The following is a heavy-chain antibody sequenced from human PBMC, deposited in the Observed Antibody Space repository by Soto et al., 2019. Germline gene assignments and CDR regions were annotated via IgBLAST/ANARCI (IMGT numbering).Heavy chain of an antibody. J-gene: IGHJ6*02. CDR1: GFTFSSYA. V-gene: IGHV3-30-3*01. Sequence: QVQLVESGGGVVQPGRSLRLSCAASGFTFSSYAMHWVRQAPGKGLEWVAVISYDGSNKYYADSVKGRFTISRDNSKNTLYLQMSSLRAEDTAVYYCARDYCSSTSCPLPPNYYYYYGMDVWGQGTTVTVSS. CDR3: ARDYCSSTSCPLPPNYYYYYGMDV. D-gene: IGHD2-2*01. CDR2: ISYDGSNK.